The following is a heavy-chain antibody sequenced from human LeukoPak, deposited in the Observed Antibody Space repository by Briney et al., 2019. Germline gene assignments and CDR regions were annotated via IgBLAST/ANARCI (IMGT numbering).Heavy chain of an antibody. CDR1: GGSISSGSYY. J-gene: IGHJ6*02. CDR2: IYTSGST. CDR3: AREGRTYYYYGMDV. V-gene: IGHV4-61*02. Sequence: SETLSLTCTVSGGSISSGSYYWSWIRQHAGKGLEWIGRIYTSGSTNYNPSLKSRVTISVDTSKNQFSLKLSSVTAADTAVYYCAREGRTYYYYGMDVWGQGTTVTVSS.